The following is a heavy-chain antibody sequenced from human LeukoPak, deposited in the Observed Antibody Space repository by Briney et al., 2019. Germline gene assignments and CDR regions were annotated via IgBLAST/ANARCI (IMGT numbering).Heavy chain of an antibody. CDR1: GGSISSYY. CDR2: IYTSGST. J-gene: IGHJ3*02. CDR3: ARVRPEAGYSSDLIRGPGGPPPRRAFDI. D-gene: IGHD6-19*01. Sequence: SETLSLTCTVSGGSISSYYWSWIRQPAGKGLEWIGRIYTSGSTNYNPSLKSRVTMSVDTSKNQFSLKLSSVTAADTAVYYCARVRPEAGYSSDLIRGPGGPPPRRAFDIWGQGTMVTVSS. V-gene: IGHV4-4*07.